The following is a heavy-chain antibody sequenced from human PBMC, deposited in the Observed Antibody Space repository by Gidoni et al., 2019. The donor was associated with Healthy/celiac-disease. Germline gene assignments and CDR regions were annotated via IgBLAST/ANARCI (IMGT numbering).Heavy chain of an antibody. Sequence: EVQLVESGGGLVQPGGSLRLSWSASGFTFCSFWMSWVRQGPGKGLGWVANIKQDGSEKYYVDSVKGRFTISRDNAKNSLYLQMNSLRAEDTAVYYCARELQLWLRDTGGVDYWGQGTLATVSS. D-gene: IGHD5-18*01. CDR3: ARELQLWLRDTGGVDY. CDR2: IKQDGSEK. J-gene: IGHJ4*02. V-gene: IGHV3-7*03. CDR1: GFTFCSFW.